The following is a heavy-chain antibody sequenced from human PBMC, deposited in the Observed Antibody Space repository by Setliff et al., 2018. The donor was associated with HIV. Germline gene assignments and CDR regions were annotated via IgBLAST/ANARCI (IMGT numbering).Heavy chain of an antibody. CDR1: GYSIGSGYY. CDR3: ARLRMETLMQHFDY. V-gene: IGHV4-38-2*01. J-gene: IGHJ4*02. D-gene: IGHD2-8*01. Sequence: SETLSLTCGVSGYSIGSGYYWGWIRQPPGKGLEWIGSIYHSGLTYYNPSLKSRVTISVDSSKNQFSLRLSSVTAADTAVYYCARLRMETLMQHFDYWGQGTLVTV. CDR2: IYHSGLT.